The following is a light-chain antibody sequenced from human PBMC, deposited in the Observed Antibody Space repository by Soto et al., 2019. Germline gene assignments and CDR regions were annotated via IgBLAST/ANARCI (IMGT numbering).Light chain of an antibody. CDR2: GAS. Sequence: EIWLTQSPATLSLSPGERATLSCGGSQSVRANLAWYQQKVGQAPRLLIYGASTRATGIPARFSGSGSGTEFTLPISSLKSEDFAVYYCQQYNNWHPWTFGQGTKVDIK. CDR1: QSVRAN. J-gene: IGKJ1*01. V-gene: IGKV3-15*01. CDR3: QQYNNWHPWT.